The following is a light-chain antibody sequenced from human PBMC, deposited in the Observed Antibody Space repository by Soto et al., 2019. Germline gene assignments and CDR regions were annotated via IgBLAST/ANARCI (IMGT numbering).Light chain of an antibody. V-gene: IGKV3-20*01. CDR1: QSVSISY. CDR3: QQYGRPPRAS. J-gene: IGKJ5*01. CDR2: GAS. Sequence: VWRQYPGTLALSRRRGAPVSCMAIQSVSISYLAWYQQKPGQAPRLLIYGASSRATGIPDRFSCSVSGTDFTHTSSRLEHEDFAVYSSQQYGRPPRASFGQGTRLENK.